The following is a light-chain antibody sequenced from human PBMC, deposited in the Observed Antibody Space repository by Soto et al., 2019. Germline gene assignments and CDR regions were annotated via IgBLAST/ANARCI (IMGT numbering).Light chain of an antibody. V-gene: IGKV1-27*01. CDR3: QRYNNGPPVT. CDR1: QAINNY. CDR2: AAS. Sequence: DIQMTQSPSSLSASVGDRVTITCRASQAINNYLAWYQQKPGKPPKLLIYAASTLQSGVPSRFSGGGSGTDFTLTINSLQPEDGATYYCQRYNNGPPVTFGPGTKV. J-gene: IGKJ3*01.